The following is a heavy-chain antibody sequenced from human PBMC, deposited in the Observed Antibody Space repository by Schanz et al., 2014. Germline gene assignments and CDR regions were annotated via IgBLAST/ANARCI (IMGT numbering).Heavy chain of an antibody. V-gene: IGHV3-53*04. Sequence: DVQLLESGGGLVQPGESLRLSCAASGFTVSNSYIHWVRQAPGKGLEWVSTIYSSGSTYYADSVRGRFTISRDNSMNTVYLQMNSLRSDDAAVYYCARAQGVIRLYYGVDVWGQGTTVTVSS. CDR2: IYSSGST. J-gene: IGHJ6*02. D-gene: IGHD3-10*01. CDR1: GFTVSNSY. CDR3: ARAQGVIRLYYGVDV.